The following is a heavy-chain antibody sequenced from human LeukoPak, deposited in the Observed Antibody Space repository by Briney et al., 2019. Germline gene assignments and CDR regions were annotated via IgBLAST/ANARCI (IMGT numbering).Heavy chain of an antibody. Sequence: GGSLRLSCAASGFTLSDSYMSWIRQAPGKGLEWVSYTSSGSIYTNYADSVKGRFTSSRDNAKNSLYLQMSNLRAEDTAVYFCARGGGLDVWGQGATVTVSS. V-gene: IGHV3-11*03. J-gene: IGHJ6*02. CDR3: ARGGGLDV. CDR2: TSSGSIYT. D-gene: IGHD3-16*01. CDR1: GFTLSDSY.